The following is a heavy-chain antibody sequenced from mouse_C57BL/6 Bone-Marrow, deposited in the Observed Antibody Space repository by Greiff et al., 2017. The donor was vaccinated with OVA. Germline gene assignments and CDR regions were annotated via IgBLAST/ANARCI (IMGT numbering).Heavy chain of an antibody. V-gene: IGHV1-81*01. Sequence: QVQLQQSGAELARPGASVKLSCKASGYTFPSYGISWVKQRTGQGLEWIGEIYPRSGNTYYNEKFKGKATLTADKSSSTAYMELRSLTSEDAAVYFCAGPEYYYGPAWFAYWGQGTLVTVSA. D-gene: IGHD1-1*01. J-gene: IGHJ3*01. CDR2: IYPRSGNT. CDR1: GYTFPSYG. CDR3: AGPEYYYGPAWFAY.